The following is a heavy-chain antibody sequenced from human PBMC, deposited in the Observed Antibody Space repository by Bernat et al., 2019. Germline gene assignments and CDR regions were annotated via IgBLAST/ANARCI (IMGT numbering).Heavy chain of an antibody. CDR3: AKCVTGWPNWFDP. CDR1: GITFSSYV. J-gene: IGHJ5*02. D-gene: IGHD6-19*01. CDR2: IRGSGDNT. Sequence: EVQLLESGGGLVQPGGSLRLSCVASGITFSSYVMSWVRQAPGKGLEWVSTIRGSGDNTYYADSVKGRFTISRDNSKSTLYLQMNSLRAEDTVIYYCAKCVTGWPNWFDPWGQGTLVTVSS. V-gene: IGHV3-23*01.